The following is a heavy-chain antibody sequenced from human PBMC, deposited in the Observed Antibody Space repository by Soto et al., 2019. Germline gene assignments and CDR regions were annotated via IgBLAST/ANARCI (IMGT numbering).Heavy chain of an antibody. CDR2: INPNSGGT. CDR1: GYTFTGYY. D-gene: IGHD6-19*01. Sequence: ASVKVSCKASGYTFTGYYMHWVRQAPGQGLEWMGWINPNSGGTNYAQKSQGWVTMTRDTSISTAYMELSRLRSDDTAVYYCARAAARQYSSGWYYFDYWGQGTLVTVSS. J-gene: IGHJ4*02. V-gene: IGHV1-2*04. CDR3: ARAAARQYSSGWYYFDY.